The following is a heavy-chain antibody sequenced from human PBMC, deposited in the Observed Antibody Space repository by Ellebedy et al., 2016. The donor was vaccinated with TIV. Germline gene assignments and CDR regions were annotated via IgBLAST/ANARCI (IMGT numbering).Heavy chain of an antibody. Sequence: GESLKISCAASGFTVSTNYMSWVRQAPGKGLEWVSVIYSGGSTYYADSVKGRFTISRDNSKNTLYLQMNSLRAEDTAVYYCARVRSNNWFDPWGQGTLVTVSS. CDR3: ARVRSNNWFDP. J-gene: IGHJ5*02. D-gene: IGHD3-3*01. CDR1: GFTVSTNY. V-gene: IGHV3-66*01. CDR2: IYSGGST.